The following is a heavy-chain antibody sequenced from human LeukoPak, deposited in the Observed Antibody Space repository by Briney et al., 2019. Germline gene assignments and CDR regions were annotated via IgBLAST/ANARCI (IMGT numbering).Heavy chain of an antibody. J-gene: IGHJ4*02. CDR2: IYYSGST. V-gene: IGHV4-59*01. Sequence: SETLSLTCTVSGGSISSYYWSWIRQPPGKGLEWIGYIYYSGSTNYNPSLKSRVTISVDTSKNQFSLKLSSVTAADTAVYYCAASIAAAGTTEGFDYWGQGTLVTVSS. CDR1: GGSISSYY. CDR3: AASIAAAGTTEGFDY. D-gene: IGHD6-13*01.